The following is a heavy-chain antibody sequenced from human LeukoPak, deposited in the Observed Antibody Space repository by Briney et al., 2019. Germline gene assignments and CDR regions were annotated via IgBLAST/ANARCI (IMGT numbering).Heavy chain of an antibody. CDR3: ARCTASCYANAFDV. Sequence: GGSLRLSCAASGFTVSSNYMSWVRQAPGKGLEWVSVIYSGGSTYYADSVKGRFTISRDNSKNTLYLQMNSLRPEDTAVYYCARCTASCYANAFDVWGQGTLLTVSS. CDR2: IYSGGST. D-gene: IGHD2-2*01. CDR1: GFTVSSNY. V-gene: IGHV3-53*01. J-gene: IGHJ3*01.